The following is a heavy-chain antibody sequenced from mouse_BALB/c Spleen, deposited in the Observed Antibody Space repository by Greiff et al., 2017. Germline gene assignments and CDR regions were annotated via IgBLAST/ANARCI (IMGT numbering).Heavy chain of an antibody. CDR3: ARRRGITTHFDV. Sequence: QVTLKESGPGILQPSQTLSLTCSFSGFSLSTSGMGVSWIRQPSGKGLEWLAHIYWDDDKRYNPSLKSRLTISKDTSSNQVFLKITSVDTADTATYYCARRRGITTHFDVWGAGTTVTVSS. CDR2: IYWDDDK. D-gene: IGHD2-4*01. CDR1: GFSLSTSGMG. V-gene: IGHV8-12*01. J-gene: IGHJ1*01.